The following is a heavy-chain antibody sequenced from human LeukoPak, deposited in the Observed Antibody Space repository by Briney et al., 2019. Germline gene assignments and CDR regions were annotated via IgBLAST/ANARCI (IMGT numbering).Heavy chain of an antibody. V-gene: IGHV3-66*01. Sequence: GRSLRLSSAASGFTLSRNYMSWVRQAPGKGLEWVSVIYIDGNTYYADSVRGRFTISRDNSKNTVYLQMNSLRAEDTAVYYCARGDGYNFFDSWGQGTLVTVSS. CDR3: ARGDGYNFFDS. CDR2: IYIDGNT. J-gene: IGHJ4*02. D-gene: IGHD5-24*01. CDR1: GFTLSRNY.